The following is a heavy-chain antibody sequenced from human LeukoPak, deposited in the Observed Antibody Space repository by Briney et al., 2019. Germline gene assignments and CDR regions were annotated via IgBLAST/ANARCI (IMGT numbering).Heavy chain of an antibody. D-gene: IGHD3-22*01. CDR2: ISGSGSST. CDR1: GFTFSSYA. V-gene: IGHV3-23*01. CDR3: AKHSAMIVVGITSFGY. J-gene: IGHJ4*02. Sequence: GGSLRLSCAASGFTFSSYAMSWVRQAPGKGLEWVSAISGSGSSTYYADSVKGRFTISTDNSKSTLYLQMNSLRAEDTALYYCAKHSAMIVVGITSFGYWGQGTLVTVSS.